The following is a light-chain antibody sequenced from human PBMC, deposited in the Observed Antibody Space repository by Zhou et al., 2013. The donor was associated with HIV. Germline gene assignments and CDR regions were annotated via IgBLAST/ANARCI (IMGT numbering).Light chain of an antibody. CDR2: DAS. J-gene: IGKJ2*01. V-gene: IGKV3D-20*01. Sequence: EVVLTQSPGTLSLSPGERATLSCGASQSVISNYLAWYQQKPGLAPRLLMYDASSRASGIPARFSGSGSGTDFTLTISGLEPEDFAVYYCQQYGSSPYTFGQGTKLEIK. CDR3: QQYGSSPYT. CDR1: QSVISNY.